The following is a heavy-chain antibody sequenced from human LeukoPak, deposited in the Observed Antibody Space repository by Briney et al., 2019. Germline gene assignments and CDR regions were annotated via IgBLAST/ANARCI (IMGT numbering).Heavy chain of an antibody. J-gene: IGHJ6*02. V-gene: IGHV4-4*07. Sequence: SETLSLTCTVSGGSISSYYWSWIRQPAGKGLEWIGRFYTSGNTNYNPSLKSRVTMSVDTTKNQFSLKLSSVTAADTAVYYCARLFTTDGMDVWGQGTTVTVSS. CDR2: FYTSGNT. D-gene: IGHD2-2*01. CDR1: GGSISSYY. CDR3: ARLFTTDGMDV.